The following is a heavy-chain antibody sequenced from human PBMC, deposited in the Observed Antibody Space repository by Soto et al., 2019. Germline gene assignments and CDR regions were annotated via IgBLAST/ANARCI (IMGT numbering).Heavy chain of an antibody. CDR2: IYYSGST. V-gene: IGHV4-39*01. CDR3: ARPSDRLLWFGEFIDAFDI. J-gene: IGHJ3*02. Sequence: SETLSLTCTVSGGSISSRSYYWGWIRQPPGKGWEWIGSIYYSGSTYYNPSLKSRVTISVDTSKNQFSLKLSSVTAADTAVYYCARPSDRLLWFGEFIDAFDIWGQGTMVTVSS. D-gene: IGHD3-10*01. CDR1: GGSISSRSYY.